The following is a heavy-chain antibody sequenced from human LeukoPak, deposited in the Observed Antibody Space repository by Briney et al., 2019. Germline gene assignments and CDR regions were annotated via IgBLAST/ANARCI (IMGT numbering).Heavy chain of an antibody. D-gene: IGHD6-19*01. J-gene: IGHJ4*02. V-gene: IGHV4-34*01. CDR1: GGSFSGYY. CDR2: INHSGRT. CDR3: ARVRGAAVAGTPERSFDY. Sequence: SETLSLTCAVYGGSFSGYYWSCIRQPPGKGLEWIGEINHSGRTNYNPSLKSRVTISVDTSKNQFSLKLSSVTAADTALYYCARVRGAAVAGTPERSFDYWGQGTLVTVSS.